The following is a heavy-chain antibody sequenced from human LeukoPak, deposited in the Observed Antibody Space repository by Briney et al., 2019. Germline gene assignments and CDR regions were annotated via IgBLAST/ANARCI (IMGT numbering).Heavy chain of an antibody. D-gene: IGHD6-19*01. CDR1: GFTFSSYG. CDR2: IRFDGSNK. V-gene: IGHV3-30*02. Sequence: GGSLRLSCAASGFTFSSYGMHWVRQAPGKGLEWVTFIRFDGSNKYYADSVKGRFTISRDNSKNTLYLQMNSLRAEDTAVYYCAKVFISSGWSFDYWGQGTPVNVSS. J-gene: IGHJ4*02. CDR3: AKVFISSGWSFDY.